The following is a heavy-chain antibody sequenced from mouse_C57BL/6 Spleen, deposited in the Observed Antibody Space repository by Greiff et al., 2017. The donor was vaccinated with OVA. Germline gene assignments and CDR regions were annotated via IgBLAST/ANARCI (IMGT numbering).Heavy chain of an antibody. J-gene: IGHJ4*01. CDR1: GFTFSDAW. V-gene: IGHV6-6*01. D-gene: IGHD1-1*01. CDR2: IRNKANNHAT. CDR3: TSPLRFLYYAMDY. Sequence: EVKLVESGGGLVQPGGSMKLSCAASGFTFSDAWMDWVRQSPEKGLEWVAEIRNKANNHATYYAESVKGRFTISRDDSKGSVYLQMNSLRAEDTGIYYCTSPLRFLYYAMDYWGQGTSVTVSS.